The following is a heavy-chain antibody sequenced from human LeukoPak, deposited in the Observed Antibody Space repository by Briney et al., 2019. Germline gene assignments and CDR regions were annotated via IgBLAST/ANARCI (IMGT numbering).Heavy chain of an antibody. J-gene: IGHJ5*02. D-gene: IGHD6-19*01. V-gene: IGHV3-33*01. Sequence: GSLRLSCAASGFTFSGYGMHWVRQAPGKGLEWVAVIWYDGSKAYYVDSVKGRFTISRDNSKNTLYLQMNSLRVDDTGVYYCARFEGLVAGLDQWGRGTLVTVPS. CDR1: GFTFSGYG. CDR3: ARFEGLVAGLDQ. CDR2: IWYDGSKA.